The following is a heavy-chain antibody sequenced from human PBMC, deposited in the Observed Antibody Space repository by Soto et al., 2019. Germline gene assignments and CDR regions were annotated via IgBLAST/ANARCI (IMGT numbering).Heavy chain of an antibody. CDR2: IYHSGST. Sequence: VSGGIPRSHTSRGCVLQLPEKGLEWIGEIYHSGSTNYTPSLKSRVTISVDKSKNQFSLKLSSVTAADTAVYYCARDWSPYFGGDCCPLYYGMDVLGRGTKVT. CDR1: GGIPRSHTS. J-gene: IGHJ6*02. V-gene: IGHV4-4*02. D-gene: IGHD2-21*02. CDR3: ARDWSPYFGGDCCPLYYGMDV.